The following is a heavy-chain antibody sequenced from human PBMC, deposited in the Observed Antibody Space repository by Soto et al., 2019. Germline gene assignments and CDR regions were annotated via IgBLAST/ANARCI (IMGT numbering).Heavy chain of an antibody. Sequence: VQLVESGGGLVKPGGSLRLSCAASGFTFSNAWMSWVRQAPGKGLEWVGRIKSKTDGGTTDYAAPVKGRFTISRDDSKNTLYLQMNSLKTEDTAVYYCTTGRGYSGYDVDYWGQGTLVTVSS. CDR3: TTGRGYSGYDVDY. J-gene: IGHJ4*02. CDR1: GFTFSNAW. CDR2: IKSKTDGGTT. V-gene: IGHV3-15*01. D-gene: IGHD5-12*01.